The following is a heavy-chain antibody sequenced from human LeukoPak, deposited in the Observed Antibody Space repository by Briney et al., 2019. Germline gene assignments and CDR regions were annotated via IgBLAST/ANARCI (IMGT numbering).Heavy chain of an antibody. D-gene: IGHD3-10*01. J-gene: IGHJ3*02. CDR3: ATVWAMVRGVIGAFDI. CDR2: FDPEDGEI. Sequence: ASVKVSCKVSGYTLTELSMHWVRQAPGKGLEWMGGFDPEDGEIIYAQKFQGRVTMTEDTSTDTAYMELSSLRSEDTAVYYCATVWAMVRGVIGAFDIWGQGTMVTVSS. CDR1: GYTLTELS. V-gene: IGHV1-24*01.